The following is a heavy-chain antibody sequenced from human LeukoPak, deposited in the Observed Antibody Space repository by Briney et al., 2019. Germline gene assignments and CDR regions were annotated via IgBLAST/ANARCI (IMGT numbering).Heavy chain of an antibody. CDR1: GFSISSSSYY. Sequence: SETLSLTCTVSGFSISSSSYYWGWLRQPPGKGLEWIGSIYDTWSTYYNPSLKSRVTISVDTSKNQFSLKLSSVTAADTAVYYCARGRFNWNYWGQGTLVTVSS. CDR3: ARGRFNWNY. V-gene: IGHV4-39*07. J-gene: IGHJ4*02. CDR2: IYDTWST. D-gene: IGHD1-20*01.